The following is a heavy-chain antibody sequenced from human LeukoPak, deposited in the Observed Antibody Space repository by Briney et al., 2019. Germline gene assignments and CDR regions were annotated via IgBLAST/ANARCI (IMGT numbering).Heavy chain of an antibody. D-gene: IGHD6-19*01. V-gene: IGHV4-39*01. J-gene: IGHJ4*02. Sequence: PSETLSLTCTVSGGSISSSSYYWGWIRQPPGKGLEWIGTIYYSGSTYYNPSLKSRVTISVDTSENQFSLKLSSVTAADTAVYYCARWAHSTDWYQYFDKWGQGTLVTVSS. CDR1: GGSISSSSYY. CDR3: ARWAHSTDWYQYFDK. CDR2: IYYSGST.